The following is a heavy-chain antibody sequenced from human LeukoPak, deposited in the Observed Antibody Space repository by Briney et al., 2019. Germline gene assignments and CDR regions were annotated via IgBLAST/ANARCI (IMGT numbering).Heavy chain of an antibody. D-gene: IGHD3-9*01. CDR3: ARAYYDILTGYYTGGFVFDY. Sequence: ASVKVSCKASGYTFTSYGISWVRQAPGQGLEWMGWISAYNGNTNYAQKLQGRVTMTTDTSTSTAYMELRSLRSDDTAVYYCARAYYDILTGYYTGGFVFDYWGQGTLVTVSS. CDR1: GYTFTSYG. CDR2: ISAYNGNT. J-gene: IGHJ4*02. V-gene: IGHV1-18*01.